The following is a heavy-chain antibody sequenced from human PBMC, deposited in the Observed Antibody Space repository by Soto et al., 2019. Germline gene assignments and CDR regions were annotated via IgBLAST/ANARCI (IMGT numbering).Heavy chain of an antibody. CDR1: GCTFSSYA. D-gene: IGHD2-2*01. Sequence: PGGSLRLSCAASGCTFSSYAMSWVRQAPGKGLEWVSAISGSGGSTYYADSVKGRFTISRDNSKNTLYLQMNSLRAEDTAVYYCAKDYSGGGSSTSLGRYWGQGTLVTVSS. CDR2: ISGSGGST. CDR3: AKDYSGGGSSTSLGRY. J-gene: IGHJ4*02. V-gene: IGHV3-23*01.